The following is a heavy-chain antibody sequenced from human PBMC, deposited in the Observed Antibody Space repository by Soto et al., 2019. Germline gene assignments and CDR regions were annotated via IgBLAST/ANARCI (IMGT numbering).Heavy chain of an antibody. CDR1: GFTFSSYG. Sequence: GGSLRLSCAASGFTFSSYGMHWVRQAPGKGLEWVAVIWYDGSNKYYADSVKGRFTISRDNSKNTLYLQMNSLRADDTAVYYCARAEAVAGPYYFDYWGQGTLVTVSS. J-gene: IGHJ4*02. CDR2: IWYDGSNK. CDR3: ARAEAVAGPYYFDY. D-gene: IGHD6-19*01. V-gene: IGHV3-33*01.